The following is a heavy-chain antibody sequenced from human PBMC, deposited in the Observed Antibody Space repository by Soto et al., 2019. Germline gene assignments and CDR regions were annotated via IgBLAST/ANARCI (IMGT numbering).Heavy chain of an antibody. D-gene: IGHD3-3*01. CDR3: ARGQRFSDWFDP. CDR1: GGAINSYC. J-gene: IGHJ5*02. CDR2: IYSSGSS. Sequence: SETLSLTCTVSGGAINSYCWPCIRQPAGKGLEWIVRIYSSGSSKYNPSLQSRVTMSLHTSKNKFSLRLTSVTAADTAVYYCARGQRFSDWFDPWGQGTLVNVSS. V-gene: IGHV4-4*07.